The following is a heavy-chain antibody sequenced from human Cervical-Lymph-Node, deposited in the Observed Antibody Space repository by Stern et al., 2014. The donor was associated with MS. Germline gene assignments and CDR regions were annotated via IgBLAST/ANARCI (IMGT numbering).Heavy chain of an antibody. D-gene: IGHD6-25*01. CDR3: AKALSSGDDYYYGMDV. J-gene: IGHJ6*02. CDR1: GFIFAAYA. V-gene: IGHV3-9*01. CDR2: ISWNSGSI. Sequence: VQLAESGAGLVQPGRSLRLSCAASGFIFAAYAMHWVRQAPGTGLEWVSGISWNSGSIGYADSVKGRFTIARDNAKNSLYLQMNSLRTEDTALYYCAKALSSGDDYYYGMDVWGQGTTVTVSS.